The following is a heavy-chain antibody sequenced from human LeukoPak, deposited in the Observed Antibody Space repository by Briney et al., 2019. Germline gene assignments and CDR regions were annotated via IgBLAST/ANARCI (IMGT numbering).Heavy chain of an antibody. CDR2: IYHSGST. CDR3: AKSLYGSGSYYNWFDP. CDR1: GYSISSGNY. V-gene: IGHV4-38-2*02. J-gene: IGHJ5*02. D-gene: IGHD3-10*01. Sequence: PSETLSLTCTVSGYSISSGNYWGWIRQPPGKGLEWIGSIYHSGSTYYNPSLKSRVTISVDTSKNQFSLKLSSVTAADTAVYYCAKSLYGSGSYYNWFDPWGQGTLVTVSS.